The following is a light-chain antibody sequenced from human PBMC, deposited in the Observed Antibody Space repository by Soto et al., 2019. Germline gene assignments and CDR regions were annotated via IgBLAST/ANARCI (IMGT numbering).Light chain of an antibody. V-gene: IGLV2-18*02. CDR1: SSDVGSYNR. CDR2: EVS. J-gene: IGLJ1*01. Sequence: QSALTQPPSVSGSPGHAVAISCTGTSSDVGSYNRVAWYQQSPGTAPELMIYEVSNRPSGVPDRFSGSKSGNTASLTISGLQAEDEADYYCSSFTSSSTYVFGTGTKLTVL. CDR3: SSFTSSSTYV.